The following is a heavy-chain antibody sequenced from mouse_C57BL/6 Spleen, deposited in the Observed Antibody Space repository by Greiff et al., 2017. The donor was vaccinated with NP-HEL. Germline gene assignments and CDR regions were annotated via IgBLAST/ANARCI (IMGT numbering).Heavy chain of an antibody. Sequence: QVQLQQPGAELVMPGASVKLSCKASGYTFTSYWMHWVKQRPGQGLEWIGEIDPSDSYTNYNQKFKGKSTLTVDKSSSTAYMQLSSLTSEDSAVYYCARATSYYYGSSLFDYWGQGTTLTVSS. D-gene: IGHD1-1*01. CDR3: ARATSYYYGSSLFDY. CDR2: IDPSDSYT. J-gene: IGHJ2*01. V-gene: IGHV1-69*01. CDR1: GYTFTSYW.